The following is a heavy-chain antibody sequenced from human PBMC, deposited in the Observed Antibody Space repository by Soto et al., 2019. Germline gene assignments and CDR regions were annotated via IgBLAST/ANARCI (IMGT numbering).Heavy chain of an antibody. D-gene: IGHD3-10*01. CDR2: IIPILGIA. Sequence: ASVKVSCKASGGTFSSYTISWVRQAPGQGLEWMGRIIPILGIANYAQKFQGRVTITADKSTSTAYMELSSLRSEDTAVYYCAREEVGYYFDYWGQGTLVTVSS. CDR3: AREEVGYYFDY. CDR1: GGTFSSYT. V-gene: IGHV1-69*04. J-gene: IGHJ4*02.